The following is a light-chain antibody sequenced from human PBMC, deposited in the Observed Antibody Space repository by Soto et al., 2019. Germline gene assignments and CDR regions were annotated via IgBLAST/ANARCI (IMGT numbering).Light chain of an antibody. CDR2: EVS. Sequence: QSALTQPASVSGSPGQSITISCTGTSSDVGGYAYVSWYQQHPGKAPKVMIYEVSNRPSGVSYRFSGSKSGNTASLTISGLQAEDEADYYCSSYTSRNTRGVVFGGGTKLTVL. V-gene: IGLV2-14*01. J-gene: IGLJ2*01. CDR1: SSDVGGYAY. CDR3: SSYTSRNTRGVV.